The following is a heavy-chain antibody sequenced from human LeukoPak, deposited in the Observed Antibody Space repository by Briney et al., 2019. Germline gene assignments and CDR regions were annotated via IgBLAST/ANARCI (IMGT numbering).Heavy chain of an antibody. Sequence: SVKVSCKASGGTFSSYTISWVRQAPGQGLEWMGRIIPILGIANYAQKFHGRVTITADKSTSTPYMELSSLRSEDTAVYYCAKGSYYCSNNCPQYYYYMDVWGKGTTVIVSS. V-gene: IGHV1-69*02. CDR1: GGTFSSYT. J-gene: IGHJ6*03. D-gene: IGHD2-2*01. CDR3: AKGSYYCSNNCPQYYYYMDV. CDR2: IIPILGIA.